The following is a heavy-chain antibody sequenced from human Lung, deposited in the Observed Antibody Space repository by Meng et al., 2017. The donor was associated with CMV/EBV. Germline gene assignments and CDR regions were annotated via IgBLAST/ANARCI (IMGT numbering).Heavy chain of an antibody. J-gene: IGHJ4*02. Sequence: QLLKSGAEWKKPGASWKVSCKASGYSFTTYAMHWVRQAPGQRLEWMGWINAGNGNTKYSEKFQSRVTITRDTAASTAYMELSSLRSEDTAVYYCARTGCSSSSCYDYWGQGTLVTVSS. V-gene: IGHV1-3*01. D-gene: IGHD2-2*01. CDR3: ARTGCSSSSCYDY. CDR2: INAGNGNT. CDR1: GYSFTTYA.